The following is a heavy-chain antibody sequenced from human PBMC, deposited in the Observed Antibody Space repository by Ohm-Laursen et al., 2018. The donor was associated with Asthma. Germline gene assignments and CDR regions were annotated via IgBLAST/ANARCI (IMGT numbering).Heavy chain of an antibody. CDR2: ILFRGGA. CDR1: GASVGDSD. CDR3: TKLDWVQSMFDS. Sequence: TLSLTCAVSGASVGDSDWSWVRQPPGREVEFIAYILFRGGANYNPSLKSRVTLSTDTSKDQVSLRLSSVSAADTALYFCTKLDWVQSMFDSWGPGTLVTVSS. V-gene: IGHV4-59*02. D-gene: IGHD3-9*01. J-gene: IGHJ4*02.